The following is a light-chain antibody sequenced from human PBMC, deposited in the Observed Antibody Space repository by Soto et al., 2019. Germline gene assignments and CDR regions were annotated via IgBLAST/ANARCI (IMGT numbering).Light chain of an antibody. Sequence: DIQMTQSPSTLSASVGDRVTITCRASQSISSWLAWYQQKPGKAPKLLIYKASSLESGVPPRFSGSGSATDFTPTISSLHPDDFASYYYQQYNSYSSTFGPGTKVDIK. CDR3: QQYNSYSST. CDR1: QSISSW. CDR2: KAS. J-gene: IGKJ3*01. V-gene: IGKV1-5*03.